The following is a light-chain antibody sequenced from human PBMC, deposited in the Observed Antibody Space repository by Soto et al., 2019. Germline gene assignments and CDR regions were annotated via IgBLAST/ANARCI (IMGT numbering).Light chain of an antibody. Sequence: DIVMTQSADSLGVSLGERATIECKSSQSILYSSYNNNYLAWYQQKPGQPPKLLIYWASTRESGVPDRFSGSGSGTDFTLTISSLQAEDVAVYYCQQYYSTPHTFGQGTKLEIK. V-gene: IGKV4-1*01. CDR1: QSILYSSYNNNY. CDR3: QQYYSTPHT. J-gene: IGKJ2*01. CDR2: WAS.